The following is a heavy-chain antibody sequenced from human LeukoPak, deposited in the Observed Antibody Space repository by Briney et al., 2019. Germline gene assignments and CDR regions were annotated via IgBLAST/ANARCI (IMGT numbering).Heavy chain of an antibody. J-gene: IGHJ4*02. D-gene: IGHD6-6*01. V-gene: IGHV4-4*07. CDR3: ARVVRRDSSSSGGYFDY. CDR2: IYTSGST. CDR1: GGSISSYY. Sequence: SETLSFTCTVSGGSISSYYWSWIRQPAGKGLEWIGRIYTSGSTNYNPSLKSRVTMSVDTSKNQFSLKLSSVTAADTAVYYCARVVRRDSSSSGGYFDYWGQGTLVTVSS.